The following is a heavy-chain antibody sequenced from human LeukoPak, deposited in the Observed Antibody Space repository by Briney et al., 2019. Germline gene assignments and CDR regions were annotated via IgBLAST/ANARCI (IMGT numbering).Heavy chain of an antibody. Sequence: PGGSLRLSCAASGFTFSSYGMHWVRQAPGKGLEWVAFIRYDGSNKYYADSVKGRFTISRDNSKNTLYLQMNSLRAEDTAVYYCAKDRVAAMDPNWFDPWGQGTLVTVSS. D-gene: IGHD2-21*02. V-gene: IGHV3-30*02. CDR3: AKDRVAAMDPNWFDP. J-gene: IGHJ5*02. CDR2: IRYDGSNK. CDR1: GFTFSSYG.